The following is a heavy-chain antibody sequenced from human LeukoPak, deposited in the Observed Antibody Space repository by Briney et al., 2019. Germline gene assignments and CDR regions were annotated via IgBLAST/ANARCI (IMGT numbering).Heavy chain of an antibody. J-gene: IGHJ2*01. CDR2: IYYSGST. V-gene: IGHV4-39*01. CDR1: GGSISSSSYY. D-gene: IGHD6-6*01. CDR3: ARSYSSSPNWYFDL. Sequence: PSETLSLTCTVSGGSISSSSYYWGWIRQPPGKGLEWIGSIYYSGSTYYNPSLKSRVTISVDTSKNQFSLKLSSVTAADTAVYYCARSYSSSPNWYFDLWGRGTLVTVSS.